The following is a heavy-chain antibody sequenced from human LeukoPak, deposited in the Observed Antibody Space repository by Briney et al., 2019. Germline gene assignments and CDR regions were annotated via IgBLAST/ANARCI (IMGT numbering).Heavy chain of an antibody. CDR2: INPNSGGT. V-gene: IGHV1-2*02. D-gene: IGHD3-22*01. CDR1: GYTFTSYY. CDR3: ERGGDSSGYYSSQGDY. Sequence: ASVKVSRRASGYTFTSYYMHWVRQAPEQGLEWMGWINPNSGGTNHAQRIQGRVTMTRDTSLNTAYTELNRLRYHDTAVYDCERGGDSSGYYSSQGDYWGQGTLVTVSS. J-gene: IGHJ4*02.